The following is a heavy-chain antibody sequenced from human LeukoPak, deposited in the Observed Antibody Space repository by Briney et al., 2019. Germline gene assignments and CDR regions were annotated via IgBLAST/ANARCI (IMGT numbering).Heavy chain of an antibody. CDR3: AKVPPGYYYYYMDV. V-gene: IGHV3-30*02. CDR2: IRDDGSNK. J-gene: IGHJ6*03. Sequence: GGALRLSCAAPGFTFSSDGMHSVRQAPGKRLERVAFIRDDGSNKYYADSVKGRFTISRDNSKNTLYLQMNSLRAEDTAVYYCAKVPPGYYYYYMDVWGKGTTVTVSS. CDR1: GFTFSSDG.